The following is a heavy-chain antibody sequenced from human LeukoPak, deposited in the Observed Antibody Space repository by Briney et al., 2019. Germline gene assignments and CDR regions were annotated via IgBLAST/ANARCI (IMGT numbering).Heavy chain of an antibody. CDR1: GYTFTGYY. Sequence: GASVKVSCKASGYTFTGYYMHWVRQAPGQGLEWMGWINPNSGGTNYAQKFQGRVTMTRDTSISTAYMELSRLRSDDTAVYYCARPQRYYTVTTYDYWGQGTLVTVSS. CDR3: ARPQRYYTVTTYDY. J-gene: IGHJ4*02. V-gene: IGHV1-2*02. D-gene: IGHD4-17*01. CDR2: INPNSGGT.